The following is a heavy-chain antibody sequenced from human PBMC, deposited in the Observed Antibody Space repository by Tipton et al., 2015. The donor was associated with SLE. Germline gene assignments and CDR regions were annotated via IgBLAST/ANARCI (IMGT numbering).Heavy chain of an antibody. CDR2: INHSGST. CDR1: GGSISSSSYY. J-gene: IGHJ4*02. V-gene: IGHV4-39*07. D-gene: IGHD6-19*01. CDR3: ARDRSSGWYGSDY. Sequence: LRLSCTVSGGSISSSSYYWGWIRQPPGKGLEWIGEINHSGSTNYNPSLKSRVTISVDTSKNQFSLKLSSVTAADTAAYYCARDRSSGWYGSDYWGQGTLVTVSS.